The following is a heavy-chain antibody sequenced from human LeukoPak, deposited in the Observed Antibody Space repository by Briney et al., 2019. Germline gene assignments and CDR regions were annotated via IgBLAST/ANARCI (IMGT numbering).Heavy chain of an antibody. CDR3: ARGHDCSSSSCYTLFDL. V-gene: IGHV4-34*01. Sequence: SETLSLTCAVYDGSFSGYYWSWIRQPSGKGLEWIGEINDSGSTNYNPSLKSRFTISVDTSKNQFSLKLSFVTAADTAVYYCARGHDCSSSSCYTLFDLWGQGTLVTVSS. CDR2: INDSGST. CDR1: DGSFSGYY. D-gene: IGHD2-2*02. J-gene: IGHJ4*02.